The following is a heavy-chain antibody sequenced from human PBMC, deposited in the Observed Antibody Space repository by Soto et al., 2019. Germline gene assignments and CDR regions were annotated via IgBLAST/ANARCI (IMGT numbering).Heavy chain of an antibody. Sequence: QVQLEQSGAEVRNPGASVKVSCKASGYPFTTYAVHWVRQAPGHRPEWMGWINAGNGYTKYSQKLQGRIALTRDTSASTAYMELSSLTSEDTAVYYCARESIDSSLNHFDHWGQGTLVTVSS. D-gene: IGHD6-13*01. CDR2: INAGNGYT. J-gene: IGHJ4*02. V-gene: IGHV1-3*01. CDR3: ARESIDSSLNHFDH. CDR1: GYPFTTYA.